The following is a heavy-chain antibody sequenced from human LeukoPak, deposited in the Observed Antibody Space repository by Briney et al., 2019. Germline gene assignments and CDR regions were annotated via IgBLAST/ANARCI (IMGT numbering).Heavy chain of an antibody. Sequence: GGSLRLSCAASGFTFDDYAMHWVRQAPGKGLEWVSLISWDGGSPYYADSVKGRFTISRDNSKNSLYLQMNSLRPEDTALYFCAKASDHYCSGGSCYFDYWGQGTLVTVSS. D-gene: IGHD2-15*01. V-gene: IGHV3-43D*03. CDR3: AKASDHYCSGGSCYFDY. CDR1: GFTFDDYA. J-gene: IGHJ4*02. CDR2: ISWDGGSP.